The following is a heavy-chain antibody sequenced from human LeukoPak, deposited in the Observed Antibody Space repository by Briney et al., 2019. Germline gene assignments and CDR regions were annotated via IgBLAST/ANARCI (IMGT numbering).Heavy chain of an antibody. V-gene: IGHV1-8*01. J-gene: IGHJ5*02. CDR1: GYTFSNYD. CDR2: MNPNSGET. CDR3: ARGDPLRLDL. Sequence: GASVRVSFKTSGYTFSNYDINWVRQAPGQGREWMGWMNPNSGETSFAQNFQGRVTLTKNSSITTAYMELSSLTSEDTAVYYCARGDPLRLDLWGQGTLVSVSS.